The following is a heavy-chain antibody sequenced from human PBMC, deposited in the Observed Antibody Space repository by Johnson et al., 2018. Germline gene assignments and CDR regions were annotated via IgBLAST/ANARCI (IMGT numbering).Heavy chain of an antibody. CDR1: GFTFSNYW. V-gene: IGHV3-74*02. CDR3: VRAGWFGEFSGVFDI. Sequence: EVQLVESGGGLVQPGGSLRLSCAASGFTFSNYWMHWVRQAPGKGLVWVSHINSDGTTIYADSVKGRFTISRDNAKNTLDLQMNSLRAEDTAVYYCVRAGWFGEFSGVFDIWGQGTMVTVSS. CDR2: INSDGTT. D-gene: IGHD3-10*01. J-gene: IGHJ3*02.